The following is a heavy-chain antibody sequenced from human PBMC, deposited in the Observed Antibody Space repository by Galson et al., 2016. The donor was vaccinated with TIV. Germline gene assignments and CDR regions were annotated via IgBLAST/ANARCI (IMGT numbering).Heavy chain of an antibody. V-gene: IGHV1-69*04. Sequence: SVKVSCKASGGTFNKYAISWVRQAPGQGLEWMGRIIPLLGMANYAQKFQGRVTITADHSTSTAYMELTSLRSDDTAMYYCARSRDSSGPEAFWGQGTLVTVSS. CDR3: ARSRDSSGPEAF. J-gene: IGHJ4*02. CDR2: IIPLLGMA. CDR1: GGTFNKYA. D-gene: IGHD3-22*01.